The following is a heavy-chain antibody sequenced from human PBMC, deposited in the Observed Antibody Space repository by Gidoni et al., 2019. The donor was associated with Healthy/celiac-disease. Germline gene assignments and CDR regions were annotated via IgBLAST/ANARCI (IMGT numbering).Heavy chain of an antibody. D-gene: IGHD6-19*01. Sequence: EVQLVEAGGGWVQPGRSMRLSRAACGFTFDEYAMHWVRQAPGKGLAWGSGIRWNSGSIGYADSVKGRFTISRDNAKNSLYLQMNSLRAEDTALFYCAPGFLVEQLLLGAFDIWGQGTMVTVSS. CDR3: APGFLVEQLLLGAFDI. V-gene: IGHV3-9*01. J-gene: IGHJ3*02. CDR1: GFTFDEYA. CDR2: IRWNSGSI.